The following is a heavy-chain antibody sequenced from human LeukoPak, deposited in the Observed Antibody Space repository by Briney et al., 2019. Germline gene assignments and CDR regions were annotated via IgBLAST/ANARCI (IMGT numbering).Heavy chain of an antibody. D-gene: IGHD4-17*01. Sequence: GGSLRLSYAASGFTFSSYCINWVRQPPGKWLGWVSLIIGGGTSTYYADSVKGRLTISRDNSTNTLYLQMNSLRTTGTAVYYCAKVDYGDYRKFDFWGQGTLVTVSS. CDR2: IIGGGTST. J-gene: IGHJ4*02. V-gene: IGHV3-23*01. CDR3: AKVDYGDYRKFDF. CDR1: GFTFSSYC.